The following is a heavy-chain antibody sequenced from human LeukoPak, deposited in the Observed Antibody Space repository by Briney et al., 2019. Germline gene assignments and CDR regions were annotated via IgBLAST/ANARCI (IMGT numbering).Heavy chain of an antibody. V-gene: IGHV4-34*01. J-gene: IGHJ6*03. CDR1: GGSFSGYY. CDR3: ARGPSYYYYYMDV. Sequence: PSETLSLTCAVYGGSFSGYYWSWIRQPPGKGLEWIGEINHSGSTNYNPSLKSRVTISVETSKNQFSLKLSSVTAADTAVYYCARGPSYYYYYMDVWGKGTTVTVSS. CDR2: INHSGST.